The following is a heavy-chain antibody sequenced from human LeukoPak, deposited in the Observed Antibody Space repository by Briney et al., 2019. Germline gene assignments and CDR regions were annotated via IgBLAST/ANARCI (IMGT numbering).Heavy chain of an antibody. CDR3: ARDSSSGWFHDAFDI. CDR1: GYTFTGYY. V-gene: IGHV1-2*02. Sequence: GASVKVSCKASGYTFTGYYMHWVRQAPGQGLEWMGWINPNSGGTNYAQKFQGRVTMTTDTSISTAYMELSRLKSDDTAVYYCARDSSSGWFHDAFDIWGQGTMVTVSS. CDR2: INPNSGGT. J-gene: IGHJ3*02. D-gene: IGHD6-19*01.